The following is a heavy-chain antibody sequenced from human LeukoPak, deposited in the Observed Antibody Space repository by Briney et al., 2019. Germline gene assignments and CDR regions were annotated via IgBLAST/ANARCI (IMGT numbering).Heavy chain of an antibody. J-gene: IGHJ5*02. CDR1: GGSISSGDYY. D-gene: IGHD5-18*01. CDR3: ARDLGRGYSYADNWFDP. Sequence: PSQTLSLTCTVSGGSISSGDYYWSWIRQPPGKGLEWIGYIYYSGSTYYNPSLKSRVTMSVDTSKNQFSLKLSSVTAADTAVYYCARDLGRGYSYADNWFDPWGQGTLVTVSS. V-gene: IGHV4-30-4*08. CDR2: IYYSGST.